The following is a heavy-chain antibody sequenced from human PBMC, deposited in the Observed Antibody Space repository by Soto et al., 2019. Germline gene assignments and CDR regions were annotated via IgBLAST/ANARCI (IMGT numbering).Heavy chain of an antibody. J-gene: IGHJ5*02. D-gene: IGHD2-2*01. V-gene: IGHV1-3*04. CDR3: ARDLVGLGTGWFDP. Sequence: ASVKLYCKASGYTFTTYTMHWVRQAPGQRLEWMGWINTGNGNTKYSQKFQGRVTFTSDTSASTAYMELSSLRSEDTAVYYCARDLVGLGTGWFDPWGQGTLVTVSS. CDR2: INTGNGNT. CDR1: GYTFTTYT.